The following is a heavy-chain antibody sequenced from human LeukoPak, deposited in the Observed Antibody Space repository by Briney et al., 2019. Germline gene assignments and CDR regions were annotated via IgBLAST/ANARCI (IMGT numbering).Heavy chain of an antibody. Sequence: GGSLRLSCAASGFTFSSSAMSWVRQAPGKGLEWVSAISNNGGYTYYADSVQGRFTISRDNSKSTLCLQMNSLRAEDTAVYFCAKEYCSNGVCYVGFDSWGQGTLVTVSS. CDR3: AKEYCSNGVCYVGFDS. J-gene: IGHJ4*02. CDR1: GFTFSSSA. D-gene: IGHD2-8*01. V-gene: IGHV3-23*01. CDR2: ISNNGGYT.